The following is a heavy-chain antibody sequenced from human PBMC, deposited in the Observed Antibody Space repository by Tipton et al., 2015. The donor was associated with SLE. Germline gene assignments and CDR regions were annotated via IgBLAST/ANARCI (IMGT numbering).Heavy chain of an antibody. V-gene: IGHV3-23*01. CDR1: GFTFSSYA. D-gene: IGHD3-22*01. CDR3: ARDRGEYSYDSSVYSAY. J-gene: IGHJ4*02. Sequence: SLRLSCAASGFTFSSYAMSWVRQAPGKGLDWVSTITGSGGNTYFAGSGKGRFTISRDNAKNTLDLQMNRLRAEDTAVYYCARDRGEYSYDSSVYSAYWGQRIPVTFSS. CDR2: ITGSGGNT.